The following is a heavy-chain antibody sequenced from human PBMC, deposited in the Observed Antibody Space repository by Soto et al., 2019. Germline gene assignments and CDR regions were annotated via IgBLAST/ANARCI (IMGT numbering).Heavy chain of an antibody. CDR2: IYHSGST. Sequence: SETLSLTCAVSGGSISSSNWWSWVRQPPGKGLEWIGEIYHSGSTNYNPSLKSRVTISVDKSKNQFSLKLSSVTAADTAVYYCATVLGLTPVTTTFRGYYYCMDGWGQGSTVTVSS. CDR3: ATVLGLTPVTTTFRGYYYCMDG. CDR1: GGSISSSNW. D-gene: IGHD4-17*01. V-gene: IGHV4-4*02. J-gene: IGHJ6*02.